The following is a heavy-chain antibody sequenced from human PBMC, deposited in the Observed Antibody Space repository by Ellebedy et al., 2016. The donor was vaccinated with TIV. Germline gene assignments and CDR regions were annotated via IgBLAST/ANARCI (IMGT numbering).Heavy chain of an antibody. Sequence: GESLKISCEASGFTFRSYGMHWVRQAPGKGLEWVAVISYDGSNKYYGDSVKGRFTISRDNSKNTLYLQMNSLRAEDTAVYYCTKDLRIALIEDACDIWGQGTMLTVSS. V-gene: IGHV3-30*18. CDR3: TKDLRIALIEDACDI. J-gene: IGHJ3*02. CDR1: GFTFRSYG. D-gene: IGHD3-22*01. CDR2: ISYDGSNK.